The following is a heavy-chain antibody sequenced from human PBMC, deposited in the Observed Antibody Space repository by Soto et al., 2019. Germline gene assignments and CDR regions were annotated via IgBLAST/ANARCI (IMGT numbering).Heavy chain of an antibody. CDR1: GFTFSGSA. CDR3: TSMGYDFWSGYYPEVNY. CDR2: IRSKANSYAT. D-gene: IGHD3-3*01. J-gene: IGHJ4*02. Sequence: GGSLRLSCAASGFTFSGSAMHWVRQASGKGLEWVGRIRSKANSYATAYAASVKGRFTISRDDSKNTAYLQMNSLKTEDTAVYYCTSMGYDFWSGYYPEVNYWGQGTLVTVSS. V-gene: IGHV3-73*01.